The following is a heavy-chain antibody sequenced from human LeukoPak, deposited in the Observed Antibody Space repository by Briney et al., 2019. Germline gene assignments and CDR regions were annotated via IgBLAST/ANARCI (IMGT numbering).Heavy chain of an antibody. CDR3: AKLSSGSYKAGAFDI. CDR1: GFTFDDYA. V-gene: IGHV3-9*03. D-gene: IGHD3-22*01. J-gene: IGHJ3*02. CDR2: ISWNSGSI. Sequence: GGSLRLSCAASGFTFDDYAMHWVRQAPGKGLEWVSGISWNSGSIGYADSVKGRFTISRDNAKNSLYLQMNSLRAEDMALYYCAKLSSGSYKAGAFDIWGQGTMVTVSS.